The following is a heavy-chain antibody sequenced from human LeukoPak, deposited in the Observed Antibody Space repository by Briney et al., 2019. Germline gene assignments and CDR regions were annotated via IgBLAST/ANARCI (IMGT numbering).Heavy chain of an antibody. CDR2: VNRDGSET. V-gene: IGHV3-7*03. CDR3: ARNNGMDV. J-gene: IGHJ6*02. CDR1: GFSLSSHW. Sequence: GGSLRLSCAASGFSLSSHWMTWVRQVPGRGPEWVANVNRDGSETCYLDSVKGRFTISKDNAKNSLYLQMNSLRAEDTALYHCARNNGMDVWGQGTTVIVSS.